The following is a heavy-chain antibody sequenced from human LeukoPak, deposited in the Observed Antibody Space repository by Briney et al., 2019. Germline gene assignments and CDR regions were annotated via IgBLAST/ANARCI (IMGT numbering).Heavy chain of an antibody. J-gene: IGHJ4*02. CDR3: ARRGGSYYYSDY. CDR2: INPNSGGT. D-gene: IGHD1-26*01. Sequence: AASVKVSCKASGYTFTSYYMHWVRQAPGQGLEWMGRINPNSGGTNYAQKFQGRVTMTRDTSISTAYMELSRLRSDDTAVYYCARRGGSYYYSDYWGQGTLVTVSS. CDR1: GYTFTSYY. V-gene: IGHV1-2*06.